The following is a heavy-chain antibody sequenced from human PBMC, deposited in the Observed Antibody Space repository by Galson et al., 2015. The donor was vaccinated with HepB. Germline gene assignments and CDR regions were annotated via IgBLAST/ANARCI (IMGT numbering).Heavy chain of an antibody. CDR3: ARSPLRFLDWFPYYDYYYMDV. D-gene: IGHD3-3*01. V-gene: IGHV7-4-1*02. Sequence: SVKVSCKASGYTFTDNVVNWVRQAPGQGLEWMGWMNTNPGKPTYAPGFAGRFVFPLDTSVTTAYLQISSLETDDTAVYYCARSPLRFLDWFPYYDYYYMDVGGEGTTVTVSS. CDR2: MNTNPGKP. J-gene: IGHJ6*03. CDR1: GYTFTDNV.